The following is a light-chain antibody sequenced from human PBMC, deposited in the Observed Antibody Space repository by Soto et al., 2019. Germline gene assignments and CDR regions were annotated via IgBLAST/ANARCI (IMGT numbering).Light chain of an antibody. Sequence: EIVMTQSTATLSVSPGERATLSCTASQSVSSNLAWYQQKPGQAPRLLIYGASTRATGIPARFSCSRSGTDFTLTISRLEPEDVPVYYCQQYGSSPRTLAQGTKVDIK. CDR3: QQYGSSPRT. CDR2: GAS. CDR1: QSVSSN. V-gene: IGKV3-20*01. J-gene: IGKJ1*01.